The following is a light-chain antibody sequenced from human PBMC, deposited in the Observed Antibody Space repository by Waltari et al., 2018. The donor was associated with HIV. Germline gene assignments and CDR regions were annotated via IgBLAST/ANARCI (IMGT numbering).Light chain of an antibody. J-gene: IGLJ3*02. Sequence: SYDLTQPPSVSVSSGQTATVTCSGVNLDHKYVSWYHQRSGQSPVLVIYQDTKWPPGIPERFFGSTSENTATLTIYETQPLDEAHYSCQAWDSGTIVFGGGTNLTVL. CDR1: NLDHKY. V-gene: IGLV3-1*01. CDR3: QAWDSGTIV. CDR2: QDT.